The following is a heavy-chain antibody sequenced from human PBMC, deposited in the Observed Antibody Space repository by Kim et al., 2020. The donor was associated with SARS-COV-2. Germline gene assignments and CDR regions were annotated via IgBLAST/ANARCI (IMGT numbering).Heavy chain of an antibody. CDR3: ARHGSSYGLSY. J-gene: IGHJ4*02. Sequence: TSTTSLKRRFAMSVDTSKNQFSLKLSSVTAADTAVYYCARHGSSYGLSYWGQGTLVTVSS. D-gene: IGHD5-18*01. V-gene: IGHV4-59*08.